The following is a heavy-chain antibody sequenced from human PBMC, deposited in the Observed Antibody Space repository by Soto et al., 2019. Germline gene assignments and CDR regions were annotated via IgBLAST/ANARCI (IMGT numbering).Heavy chain of an antibody. Sequence: PGGSLRLSCAASGFTFTNYDMHWVRQTTAKGLEWVSLIGTAGDKYYADSVKGRFTISRDNSKNTLYLQMNSLRAEDTAVYYCAKDRPVYYGSGTHDYWGQGTLVTVSS. J-gene: IGHJ4*02. V-gene: IGHV3-13*01. CDR3: AKDRPVYYGSGTHDY. CDR2: IGTAGDK. CDR1: GFTFTNYD. D-gene: IGHD3-10*01.